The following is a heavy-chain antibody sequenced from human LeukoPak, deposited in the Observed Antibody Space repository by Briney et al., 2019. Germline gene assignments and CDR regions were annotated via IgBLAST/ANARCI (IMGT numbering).Heavy chain of an antibody. CDR3: VSDRSISGTEFLH. CDR2: TLYRSRWYH. D-gene: IGHD6-13*01. V-gene: IGHV6-1*01. CDR1: GDSVSSNTGA. J-gene: IGHJ1*01. Sequence: SQTLSLTCAISGDSVSSNTGAWNWIRQSPSRGLEWLGRTLYRSRWYHEYALSVRGRIIINPDTSNNQFTLQLNSVTPDDTAVYYCVSDRSISGTEFLHWGQGTLVTVSS.